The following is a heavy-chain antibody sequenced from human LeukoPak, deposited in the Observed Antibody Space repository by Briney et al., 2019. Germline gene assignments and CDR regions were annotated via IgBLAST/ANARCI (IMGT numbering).Heavy chain of an antibody. D-gene: IGHD3-10*01. V-gene: IGHV3-23*01. Sequence: GGSLRLSCAASGFTFSDHYMVWVRQAPGKGLEWVSSISGSGGSTYYADSVKGRFTISRDNSKNTLYLQMNSLRAEDTAVYYCAKGGVRGVIPHYDYWGQGTLVTVSS. CDR1: GFTFSDHY. CDR2: ISGSGGST. CDR3: AKGGVRGVIPHYDY. J-gene: IGHJ4*02.